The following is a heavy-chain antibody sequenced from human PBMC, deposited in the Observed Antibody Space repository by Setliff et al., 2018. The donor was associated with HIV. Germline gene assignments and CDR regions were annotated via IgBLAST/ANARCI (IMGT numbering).Heavy chain of an antibody. CDR1: GGSISSGGYY. V-gene: IGHV4-31*03. J-gene: IGHJ6*02. Sequence: SETLSLTCTVSGGSISSGGYYWNWIRQYPVKGLEWIGHIYYNGRTLFNTALGTRLNMSVDTSENQFSLHLNSVTAADTAVYYCVRERRRSPLSYGLDVWGQGTTVTVSS. CDR2: IYYNGRT. CDR3: VRERRRSPLSYGLDV.